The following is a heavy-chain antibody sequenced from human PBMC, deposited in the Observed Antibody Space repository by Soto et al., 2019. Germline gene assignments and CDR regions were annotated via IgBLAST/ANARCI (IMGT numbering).Heavy chain of an antibody. CDR2: IYHSVST. CDR1: GGSISSSNW. CDR3: ARRGYCTNGVCYYGMDV. Sequence: QVQLQESGPGLVKPSGTLSLTCAVSGGSISSSNWWSWVRQPPGKGLEWIGAIYHSVSTNYNPSLKSRFSKSVDNCKSHFSLKLSSVTSADTAVYYCARRGYCTNGVCYYGMDVWGQGTTVTVSS. V-gene: IGHV4-4*02. J-gene: IGHJ6*02. D-gene: IGHD2-8*01.